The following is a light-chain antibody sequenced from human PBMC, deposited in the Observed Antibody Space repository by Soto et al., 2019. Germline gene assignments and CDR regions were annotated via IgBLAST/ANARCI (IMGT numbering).Light chain of an antibody. J-gene: IGKJ4*01. Sequence: EIVMTQSPATLSVSPGERATLSCRASQSVNSDLAWYRQKPGQAPRLLIYGASTRATGIPARFSGSGSGTDFTLTISSLQSEDFAVYYCQQYNNWPLTFGGGTKVEIK. CDR1: QSVNSD. CDR2: GAS. V-gene: IGKV3-15*01. CDR3: QQYNNWPLT.